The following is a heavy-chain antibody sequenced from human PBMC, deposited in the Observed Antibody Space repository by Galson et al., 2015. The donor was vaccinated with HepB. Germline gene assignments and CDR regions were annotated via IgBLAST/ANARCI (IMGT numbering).Heavy chain of an antibody. CDR3: ARDNIVPTTSGWGFDH. D-gene: IGHD5-12*01. CDR1: GFTFSDYY. J-gene: IGHJ4*02. V-gene: IGHV3-11*05. CDR2: ISSSTTYT. Sequence: SLRLSCAASGFTFSDYYMSWIRQAPGKGLEWISYISSSTTYTNYADSVEGRFTISRDTVKNSLFLQMNSLRAEDTAVYYCARDNIVPTTSGWGFDHWGQGTLVTVSS.